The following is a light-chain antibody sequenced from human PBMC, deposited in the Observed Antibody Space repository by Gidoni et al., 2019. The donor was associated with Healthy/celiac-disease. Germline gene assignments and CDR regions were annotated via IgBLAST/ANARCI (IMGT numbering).Light chain of an antibody. CDR3: QQYGRSPRT. CDR1: QSVNSDY. J-gene: IGKJ1*01. CDR2: GAS. V-gene: IGKV3-20*01. Sequence: EIVLTQSPGTLSLSPGEGVTLSCRASQSVNSDYLAWYQKKPGQAPKVLIAGASTRVTGAPERFIGSGSWTDFTLTISRLEPEDFAVYYCQQYGRSPRTFGQGTRVEIK.